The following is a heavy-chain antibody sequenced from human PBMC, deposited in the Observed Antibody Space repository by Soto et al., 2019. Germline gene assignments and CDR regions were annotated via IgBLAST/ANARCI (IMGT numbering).Heavy chain of an antibody. CDR2: INHSGST. CDR3: ARGPGYSGYDKSLDV. D-gene: IGHD5-12*01. J-gene: IGHJ6*02. Sequence: SETLSLPCAVYGGSFSGYYWSWIRQPPGKGLEWIGEINHSGSTNYNPSLKSRVTISVDTSKNQFSLKLSSVTAADTAVYYCARGPGYSGYDKSLDVWGQGTTVTVSS. CDR1: GGSFSGYY. V-gene: IGHV4-34*01.